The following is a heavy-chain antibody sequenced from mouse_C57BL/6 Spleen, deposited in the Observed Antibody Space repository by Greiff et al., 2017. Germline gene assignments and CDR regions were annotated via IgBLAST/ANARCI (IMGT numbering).Heavy chain of an antibody. CDR2: INPNYGTT. J-gene: IGHJ2*01. Sequence: EVQLQQSGPEPVKPGASVKIFCKASGYSLTDYNMNRVKQSDGKSLEWIGVINPNYGTTSYNQKFKGKATLTVDQSSSYAYMQLNSLTSEDSAVYYCSLDFDYWGQGTTLTVSS. V-gene: IGHV1-39*01. CDR3: SLDFDY. CDR1: GYSLTDYN.